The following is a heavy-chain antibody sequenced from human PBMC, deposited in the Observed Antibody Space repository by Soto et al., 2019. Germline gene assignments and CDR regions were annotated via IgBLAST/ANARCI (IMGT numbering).Heavy chain of an antibody. D-gene: IGHD3-22*01. CDR2: IIPIFGTA. CDR1: GGTFSSYA. V-gene: IGHV1-69*13. CDR3: AREYYDSSGYPGYYFDY. Sequence: SVKVSCKASGGTFSSYAISWVQQAPGQGLEWMGGIIPIFGTANYAQKFQGRVTITADESTSTAYMELSSLRSEDTAVYYCAREYYDSSGYPGYYFDYWGQGTLVTVSS. J-gene: IGHJ4*02.